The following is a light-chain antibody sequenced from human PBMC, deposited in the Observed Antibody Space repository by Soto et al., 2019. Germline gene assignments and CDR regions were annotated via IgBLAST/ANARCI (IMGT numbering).Light chain of an antibody. V-gene: IGKV3D-20*01. CDR2: EAS. CDR3: QQVGSTPKT. J-gene: IGKJ5*01. CDR1: QSVSSNY. Sequence: EIVMTQSPAPLSLSPGERSTLSCMASQSVSSNYIVWYQQKPGLAPRLLISEASTRATGIPDRFSGSGSGRDFTLTISRVEPEDFAIYYCQQVGSTPKTFGQGTRMEFK.